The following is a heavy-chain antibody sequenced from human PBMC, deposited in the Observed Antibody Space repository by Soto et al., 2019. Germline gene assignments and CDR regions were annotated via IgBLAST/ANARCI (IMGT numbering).Heavy chain of an antibody. CDR3: ASSDSSGYYLDY. CDR2: IYYSGST. V-gene: IGHV4-59*08. D-gene: IGHD3-22*01. CDR1: GGSFSGYY. Sequence: SETLSLTCAVYGGSFSGYYWSWIRQPPGKGLEWIGYIYYSGSTNYNPSLKSRVTISVDTSKNQFSLKLSSVTAADTAVYYCASSDSSGYYLDYWGQGTLVTVSS. J-gene: IGHJ4*02.